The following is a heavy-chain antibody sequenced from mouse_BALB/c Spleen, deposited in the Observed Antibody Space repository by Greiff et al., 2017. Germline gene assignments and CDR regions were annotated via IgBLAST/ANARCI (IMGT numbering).Heavy chain of an antibody. J-gene: IGHJ3*01. D-gene: IGHD2-4*01. CDR2: ISSGSSTI. Sequence: EVQVVESGGGLVQPGGSRKLSCAASGFTFSSFGMHWVRQAPEKGLEWVAYISSGSSTIYYADTVKGRFTISRDNPKNTLFLQMTSLRSEDTAMYYCARSKGSTMISAWFAYWGQGTLVTVSA. V-gene: IGHV5-17*02. CDR1: GFTFSSFG. CDR3: ARSKGSTMISAWFAY.